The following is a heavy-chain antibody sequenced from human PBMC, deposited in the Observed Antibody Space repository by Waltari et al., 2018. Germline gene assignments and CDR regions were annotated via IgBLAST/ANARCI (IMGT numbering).Heavy chain of an antibody. CDR2: SSVNNGNT. Sequence: QVQLVQSGAEVKKPGASMNVSSQASGYNFSTYDITWVQQDYGQGLEWMGWSSVNNGNTNYAQQFQGRCTMTTDTSTKTAYMELRSLRSEDTAVYYCARDRRRFGSGVADGCDFWGQGTIVTVSS. CDR1: GYNFSTYD. J-gene: IGHJ3*01. CDR3: ARDRRRFGSGVADGCDF. V-gene: IGHV1-18*01. D-gene: IGHD3-3*01.